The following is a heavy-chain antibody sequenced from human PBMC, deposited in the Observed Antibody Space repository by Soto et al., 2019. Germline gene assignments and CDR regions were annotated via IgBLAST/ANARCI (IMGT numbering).Heavy chain of an antibody. CDR3: ARYSSSLDAFDI. V-gene: IGHV3-21*01. CDR2: ISSSSSYI. J-gene: IGHJ3*02. D-gene: IGHD6-13*01. Sequence: GGSLRLSCAASGFTCSSYSMNWVRQAPGKGLEWVSSISSSSSYIYYADSVKGRFTISRDNAKNSLYLQMNSLRAEDTAVYYCARYSSSLDAFDIWGQGTMVTVSS. CDR1: GFTCSSYS.